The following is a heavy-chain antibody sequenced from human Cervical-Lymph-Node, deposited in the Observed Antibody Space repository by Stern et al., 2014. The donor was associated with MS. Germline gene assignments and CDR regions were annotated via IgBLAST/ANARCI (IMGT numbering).Heavy chain of an antibody. CDR3: ARDDWVERLDS. CDR1: GFPLSIYS. Sequence: LVESGGGLVQPGGSLRLSCAGSGFPLSIYSMNWVRQAPGKGLEWVSYISTISTIYYADSVKGRFTISRDNAKNSLYLQMNSLRAEDTAVYFCARDDWVERLDSWGQGTLVTVSS. J-gene: IGHJ5*01. CDR2: ISTISTI. V-gene: IGHV3-48*01. D-gene: IGHD1-1*01.